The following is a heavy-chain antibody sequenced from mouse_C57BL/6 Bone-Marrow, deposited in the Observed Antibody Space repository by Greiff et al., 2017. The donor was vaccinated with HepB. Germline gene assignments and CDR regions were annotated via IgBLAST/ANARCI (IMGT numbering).Heavy chain of an antibody. CDR3: TRPYGNYFDY. V-gene: IGHV6-6*01. J-gene: IGHJ2*01. CDR1: GFTFSDAW. D-gene: IGHD2-10*02. CDR2: IRNKANNHAT. Sequence: EVQGVESGGGLVQPGGSMKLSCAASGFTFSDAWMDWVRQSPEKGLEWVAEIRNKANNHATYYAESVKGRFTISRDDSKSSVYLQMNSLRAEDTGIYYCTRPYGNYFDYWGQGTTLTVSS.